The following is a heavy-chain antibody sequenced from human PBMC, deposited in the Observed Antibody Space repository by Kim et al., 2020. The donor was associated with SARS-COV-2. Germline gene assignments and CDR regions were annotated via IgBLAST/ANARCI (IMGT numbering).Heavy chain of an antibody. V-gene: IGHV3-48*02. Sequence: GGSLRLSCAASGFTFSSYSMNWVRQAPGKGLEWVSYITGSSSPIYYADSVKGRFSISRDNAKNSLYLQMNSLIDEDTAVYYCARGELERAEAFDIWGQGTMVTVSS. D-gene: IGHD1-1*01. CDR1: GFTFSSYS. J-gene: IGHJ3*02. CDR2: ITGSSSPI. CDR3: ARGELERAEAFDI.